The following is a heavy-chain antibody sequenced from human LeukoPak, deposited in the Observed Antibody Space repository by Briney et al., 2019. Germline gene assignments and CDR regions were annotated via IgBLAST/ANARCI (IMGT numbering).Heavy chain of an antibody. CDR2: INPNSGGT. D-gene: IGHD3-3*02. CDR1: GYTFTGYY. CDR3: ARDKGPFRPDFDY. J-gene: IGHJ4*02. Sequence: GASVKVSCKASGYTFTGYYMHWVRQAPGQGLEWMGWINPNSGGTNYAQKFQGRVTMTRDTSISTAYMELSRLRSDDTAVYYCARDKGPFRPDFDYWGQGTLVTVSS. V-gene: IGHV1-2*02.